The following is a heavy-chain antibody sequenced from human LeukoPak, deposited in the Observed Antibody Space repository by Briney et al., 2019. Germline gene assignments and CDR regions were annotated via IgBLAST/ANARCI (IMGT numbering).Heavy chain of an antibody. V-gene: IGHV4-59*08. CDR2: IYYSGTVST. D-gene: IGHD5-12*01. CDR1: GVSMSSYY. CDR3: ARGVGGYPFDQ. J-gene: IGHJ4*02. Sequence: SETLCLTCTVSGVSMSSYYWSRVRQPPGEGLEWIGYIYYSGTVSTKYNPSLKSRVTISLNTSKNQFSLKLTSVTAADTAVYYCARGVGGYPFDQWGQGTLDSVSS.